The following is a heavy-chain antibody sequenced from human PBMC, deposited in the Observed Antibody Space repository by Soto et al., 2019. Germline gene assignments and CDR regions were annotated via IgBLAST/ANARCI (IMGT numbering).Heavy chain of an antibody. J-gene: IGHJ6*02. CDR3: TTETMIVVVTYYYYGMDV. CDR2: IKSKTDGGTT. Sequence: GGSLRLSCAASGFTFSNAWMNWVRQAPGKGLEWVGRIKSKTDGGTTDYAAPVKGRFTISRDDSKNTLYLQMNSLKTEDTAVYYCTTETMIVVVTYYYYGMDVWGQGTTVTVSS. V-gene: IGHV3-15*07. D-gene: IGHD3-22*01. CDR1: GFTFSNAW.